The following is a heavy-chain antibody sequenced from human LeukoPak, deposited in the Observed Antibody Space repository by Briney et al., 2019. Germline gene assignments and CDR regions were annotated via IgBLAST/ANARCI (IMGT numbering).Heavy chain of an antibody. CDR2: IGGRGTST. Sequence: QPGGSLRLSCTASGFIFSDHTMTWVRQAPGKGLEWVSAIGGRGTSTYYVDSVKGHFTISRDNSKYTVYLQMNSLRVEDTAVYYCGKEGGAWGQGTLVTVSS. J-gene: IGHJ5*02. D-gene: IGHD3-16*01. CDR1: GFIFSDHT. V-gene: IGHV3-23*01. CDR3: GKEGGA.